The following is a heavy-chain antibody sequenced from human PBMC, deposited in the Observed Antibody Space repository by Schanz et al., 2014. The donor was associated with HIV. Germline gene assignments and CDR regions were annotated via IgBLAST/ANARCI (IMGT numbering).Heavy chain of an antibody. CDR2: INPYNGNT. D-gene: IGHD3-22*01. J-gene: IGHJ4*02. V-gene: IGHV1-18*01. CDR3: AKPEYDSRGNSQSHFDY. Sequence: QIQLVQSGAEMKKPGASVKVSCKTSGYPFTSYAISWLRQAPGQGPEWMGWINPYNGNTNSAQKFQGRVTMTTDTSMSTAYMEMRGLRFEDTAVYYCAKPEYDSRGNSQSHFDYWGQGTLVTVSS. CDR1: GYPFTSYA.